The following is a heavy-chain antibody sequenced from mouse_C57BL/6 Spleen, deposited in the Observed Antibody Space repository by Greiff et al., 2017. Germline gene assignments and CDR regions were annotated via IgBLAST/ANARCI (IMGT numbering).Heavy chain of an antibody. V-gene: IGHV10-1*01. J-gene: IGHJ4*01. CDR3: GRHSSRPTMGD. CDR2: IRSKSNNYAT. Sequence: EVKLMESGGGLVQPKGSLKLSCAASGFSFTTYAMNWVRQAPGKGLEWVARIRSKSNNYATYYADSVKDRFTISRDDSESMLYLQMTNLKTEDTAMYYCGRHSSRPTMGDWGQGTSVTVSS. CDR1: GFSFTTYA.